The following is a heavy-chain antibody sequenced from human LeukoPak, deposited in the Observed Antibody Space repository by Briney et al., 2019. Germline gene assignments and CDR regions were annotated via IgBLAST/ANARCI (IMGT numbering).Heavy chain of an antibody. CDR2: ISSSSSYT. J-gene: IGHJ3*02. CDR3: ARRYYDSSGYWLDAFDI. Sequence: PGGSLRLSCAASGFTFSDYYMSWIRQAPGKGLEWVSYISSSSSYTNYADSVKGRFTISRDNAKNSLYLQMNSLRAEDTAVCYCARRYYDSSGYWLDAFDIWGQGTMVTVSS. V-gene: IGHV3-11*03. D-gene: IGHD3-22*01. CDR1: GFTFSDYY.